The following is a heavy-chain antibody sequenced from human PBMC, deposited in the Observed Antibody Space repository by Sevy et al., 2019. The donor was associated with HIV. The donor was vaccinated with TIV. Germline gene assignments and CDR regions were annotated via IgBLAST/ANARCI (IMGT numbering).Heavy chain of an antibody. Sequence: GGSLRLSCAASGFSFSSYNLNWVRQAPGKGLEWVSSITGDSNFIYYADSVKGRFTISRGNAKNSLYLQMNNLRAEDTAVYYCAKWDADRRWYCDYWGQGTLVTVSS. D-gene: IGHD1-26*01. CDR3: AKWDADRRWYCDY. J-gene: IGHJ4*02. CDR1: GFSFSSYN. V-gene: IGHV3-21*01. CDR2: ITGDSNFI.